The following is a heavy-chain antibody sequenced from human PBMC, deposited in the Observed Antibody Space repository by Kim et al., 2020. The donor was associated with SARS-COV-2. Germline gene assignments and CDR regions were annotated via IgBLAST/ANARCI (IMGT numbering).Heavy chain of an antibody. CDR2: INHSGST. V-gene: IGHV4-34*01. J-gene: IGHJ5*02. CDR3: ARGSSSWYITPKHNWFDP. Sequence: SETLSLTCAVYGGSFSGYYWSWIRQPPGKGLEWIGEINHSGSTNYNPSLKSRVTISVDTSKNQFSLKLSSVTAADTAVYYCARGSSSWYITPKHNWFDP. D-gene: IGHD6-13*01. CDR1: GGSFSGYY.